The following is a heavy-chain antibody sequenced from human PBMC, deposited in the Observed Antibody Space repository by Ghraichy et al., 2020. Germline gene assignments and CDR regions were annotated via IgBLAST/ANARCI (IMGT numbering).Heavy chain of an antibody. Sequence: SQTLSLTCSVSGGSISSYYWSWIRQPPGKGLEWIGYIYYSGITNYNPSLKSRVTISVDTSKNQFSLKLSSVTAADTAVYYCATGLRYSYGQGGAFDIWDEGTMVTVSS. CDR1: GGSISSYY. D-gene: IGHD5-18*01. CDR3: ATGLRYSYGQGGAFDI. J-gene: IGHJ3*02. V-gene: IGHV4-59*01. CDR2: IYYSGIT.